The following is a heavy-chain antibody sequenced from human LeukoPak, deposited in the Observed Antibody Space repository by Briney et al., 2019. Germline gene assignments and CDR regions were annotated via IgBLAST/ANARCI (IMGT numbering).Heavy chain of an antibody. V-gene: IGHV7-4-1*02. D-gene: IGHD6-19*01. CDR3: ARDFRRGTSGWSAEYFQY. CDR1: GYTFAYYP. CDR2: INTDTGNP. J-gene: IGHJ1*01. Sequence: ASVKVSCKASGYTFAYYPMNWVRQAPGQGLEWMGWINTDTGNPTYAQGFTGRFVFSLDTSVSTAYLQISSLKADDTAVYYCARDFRRGTSGWSAEYFQYWGQGTLVSVSS.